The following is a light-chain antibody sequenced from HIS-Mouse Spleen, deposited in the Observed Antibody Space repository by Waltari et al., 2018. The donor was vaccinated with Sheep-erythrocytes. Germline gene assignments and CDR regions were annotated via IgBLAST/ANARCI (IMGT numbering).Light chain of an antibody. CDR3: AAWDDSLNGPV. V-gene: IGLV1-44*01. Sequence: QSVLTQPPSASGTPGQRVTISCSGSSSNIGSNTVNWYQQLPGTAPKLLTYSNNRRPSGVPARCAGSKSGTSASLAIGGLQSEDEADYYCAAWDDSLNGPVFGGGTKLTVL. CDR2: SNN. J-gene: IGLJ3*02. CDR1: SSNIGSNT.